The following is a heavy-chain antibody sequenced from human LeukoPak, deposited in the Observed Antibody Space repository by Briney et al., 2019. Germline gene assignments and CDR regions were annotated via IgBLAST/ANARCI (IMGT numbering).Heavy chain of an antibody. J-gene: IGHJ6*03. V-gene: IGHV4-4*02. D-gene: IGHD4-17*01. Sequence: PSGTLSLTCSVSGGSISNNNWWSWVRQSPGKGLEWLGSIYQSGSTYYNPSLKSRVTISVDTSKNQFSLKLSSVTAADTAVYYCARGYGSLYYYYYYYMDVWGKGTTVTVSS. CDR1: GGSISNNNW. CDR2: IYQSGST. CDR3: ARGYGSLYYYYYYYMDV.